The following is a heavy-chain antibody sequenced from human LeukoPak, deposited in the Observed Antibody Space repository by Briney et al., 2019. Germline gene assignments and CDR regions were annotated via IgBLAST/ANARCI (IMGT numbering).Heavy chain of an antibody. V-gene: IGHV4-61*01. D-gene: IGHD3-22*01. CDR3: ATSYYYDSSGYYYGFDY. J-gene: IGHJ4*02. CDR1: GGSVSSGSYY. CDR2: IYYSGST. Sequence: PSETLSLTCTVSGGSVSSGSYYWSWIRQPPGKGLEWIGYIYYSGSTNYNPSLKSRVTTSVDTSKNQFSLKLSSVTAADTAVYYCATSYYYDSSGYYYGFDYWGQGTLVTVSS.